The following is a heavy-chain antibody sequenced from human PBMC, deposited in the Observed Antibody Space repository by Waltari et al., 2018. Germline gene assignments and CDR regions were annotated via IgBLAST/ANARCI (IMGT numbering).Heavy chain of an antibody. CDR1: GGPFRSVG. J-gene: IGHJ3*01. CDR3: ARRVSTKGAFEV. Sequence: QVQLVQSGPEVKQPGYSVKVSCKSSGGPFRSVGLHWLRQAPGQGLEWMGKIIPMPGITDYEQKFQGRLRITADRSTTTGYMELRSLGTEDTAIYYCARRVSTKGAFEVWGRGTLVTVSP. CDR2: IIPMPGIT. D-gene: IGHD5-12*01. V-gene: IGHV1-69*02.